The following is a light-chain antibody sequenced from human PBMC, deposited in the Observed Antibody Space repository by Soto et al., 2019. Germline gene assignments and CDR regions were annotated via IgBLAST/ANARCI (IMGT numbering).Light chain of an antibody. CDR1: SSNLGAGYD. CDR2: GNR. J-gene: IGLJ3*02. V-gene: IGLV1-40*01. Sequence: QSVLTQPPSVSGAPGQRVTLSCTGNSSNLGAGYDVHWYQQLPGAAPKLVIFGNRNRPSGAPEPFSGSKSGTSASLAITGLQAEDEADYYCQAYDYSLTASVFGGGTQLTVL. CDR3: QAYDYSLTASV.